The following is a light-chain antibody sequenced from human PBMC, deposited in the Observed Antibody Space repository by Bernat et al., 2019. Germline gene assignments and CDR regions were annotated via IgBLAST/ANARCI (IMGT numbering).Light chain of an antibody. J-gene: IGKJ1*01. Sequence: DIQMTQSPSTLSASVGDRVTITCRASQTISSWLAWYQQRPGKAPNLLIHKASSLKSGVPSRFSGSGSGTEFTLTISSLQPDDSATYYCQQYNSYSPTFGQGTKVEIK. CDR2: KAS. CDR3: QQYNSYSPT. CDR1: QTISSW. V-gene: IGKV1-5*03.